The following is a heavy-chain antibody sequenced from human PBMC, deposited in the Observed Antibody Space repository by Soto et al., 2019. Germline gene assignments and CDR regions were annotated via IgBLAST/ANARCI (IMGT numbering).Heavy chain of an antibody. CDR2: INSDGSRT. D-gene: IGHD3-22*01. J-gene: IGHJ4*02. Sequence: PGGSLRLSCAASGFTFSSYWMHWVRQAPGKGLVWVSRINSDGSRTSYADSVKGRFTISRDNAKNTLYLQMNSLRAEDTAVYYCARDESHTYYYDGSGYPIDYWGQGTLVIVSS. CDR1: GFTFSSYW. V-gene: IGHV3-74*01. CDR3: ARDESHTYYYDGSGYPIDY.